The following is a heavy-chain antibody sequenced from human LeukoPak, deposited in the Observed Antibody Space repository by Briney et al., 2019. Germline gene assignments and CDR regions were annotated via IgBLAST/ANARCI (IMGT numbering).Heavy chain of an antibody. V-gene: IGHV1-8*01. CDR1: GYTFTSYD. CDR3: ARDAPGSGFDP. CDR2: MNPNSGNT. J-gene: IGHJ5*02. D-gene: IGHD3-10*01. Sequence: ASVKVSCKASGYTFTSYDINWVRQATGQGLEWMGWMNPNSGNTGYAQKFQGRVTMTRNTSITAVYMELSSLRSEDTAVYYCARDAPGSGFDPWGQGTLVTVSS.